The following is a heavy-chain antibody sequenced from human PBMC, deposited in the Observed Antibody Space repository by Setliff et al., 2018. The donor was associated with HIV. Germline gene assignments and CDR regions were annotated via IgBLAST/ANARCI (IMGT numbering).Heavy chain of an antibody. Sequence: LSLICAVSGYSIRSGHYWGWIRQPPGKGLEWIGSIYHSGTTYDNPSLKSRVTISVDTSKNQFSLTRSSVTAADTAVYYCARHGAYEAYYDYMDVWGKGTTVTVSS. V-gene: IGHV4-38-2*01. J-gene: IGHJ6*03. CDR1: GYSIRSGHY. CDR2: IYHSGTT. CDR3: ARHGAYEAYYDYMDV. D-gene: IGHD5-12*01.